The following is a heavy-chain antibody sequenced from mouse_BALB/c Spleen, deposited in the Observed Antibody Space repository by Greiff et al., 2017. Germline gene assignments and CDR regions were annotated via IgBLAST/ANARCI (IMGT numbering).Heavy chain of an antibody. Sequence: VQLQQSGPELVRPGVSVKISCKGSSYTFTDYAMHWVKQSHAKSLEWIGVISTYYGNTNYNQKFKGKATMTVDKSSSTAYMELARLTSEDSAVYYCARSTTVEALYAMDYWGQGTSVTVSS. CDR1: SYTFTDYA. J-gene: IGHJ4*01. V-gene: IGHV1-67*01. D-gene: IGHD1-1*01. CDR3: ARSTTVEALYAMDY. CDR2: ISTYYGNT.